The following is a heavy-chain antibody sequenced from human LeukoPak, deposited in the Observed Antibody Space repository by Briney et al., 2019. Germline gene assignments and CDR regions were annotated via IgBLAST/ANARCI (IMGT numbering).Heavy chain of an antibody. J-gene: IGHJ4*02. CDR1: GYTFTSYA. V-gene: IGHV1-3*01. D-gene: IGHD6-13*01. CDR2: INAGNGNT. Sequence: ASATVSCKASGYTFTSYAMHWVRQAPGQRLEWMGWINAGNGNTKYSQKFQGRVTITRDTSASTAYMELSSLRSEDTAVYYCARESNWSAQDYWGQGTLVTVSS. CDR3: ARESNWSAQDY.